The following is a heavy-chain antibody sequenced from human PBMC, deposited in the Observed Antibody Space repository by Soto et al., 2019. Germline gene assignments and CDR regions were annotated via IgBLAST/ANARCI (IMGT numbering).Heavy chain of an antibody. J-gene: IGHJ5*02. CDR3: ARDLGVVVVPAADTPPLYNWFDP. CDR1: GYTFTSYA. D-gene: IGHD2-2*01. CDR2: INAGNGNT. Sequence: GASVKVSCKASGYTFTSYAMHWVRQAPGQRLEWMGWINAGNGNTKYSQKFQGRVTITRDTSASTAYMELSSLRSEDTAVYYCARDLGVVVVPAADTPPLYNWFDPWGQGTLVTVSS. V-gene: IGHV1-3*01.